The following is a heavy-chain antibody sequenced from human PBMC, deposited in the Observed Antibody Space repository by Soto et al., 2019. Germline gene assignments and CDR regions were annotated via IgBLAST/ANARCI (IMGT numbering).Heavy chain of an antibody. D-gene: IGHD3-22*01. CDR3: ARDPSYHYDSSGYYSAAFDI. CDR1: GYTFTSYA. Sequence: QVQLVQSGAEVKKPGASVNVSCKASGYTFTSYAISWVRQAPGQGLEWMGWINAYNGDTNYAPNPQGRVTMTTDTSTRTAYMELRSLRSDDTAVYYCARDPSYHYDSSGYYSAAFDIWGQGTMVTVSS. CDR2: INAYNGDT. V-gene: IGHV1-18*01. J-gene: IGHJ3*02.